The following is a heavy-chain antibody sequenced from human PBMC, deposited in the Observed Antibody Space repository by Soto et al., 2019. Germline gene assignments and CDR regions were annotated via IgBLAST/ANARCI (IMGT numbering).Heavy chain of an antibody. D-gene: IGHD6-19*01. V-gene: IGHV3-30*18. CDR1: GFDFTYYA. Sequence: QVQLVESGGGAVQPGESLRLSCVASGFDFTYYAMHWVRQAPGKGLESVAVMSSDGSKIHHTDSVKGRFTISRDNAKTTLYLQMNSLRKEHTAVYFCANDEGVGGTLGLFDYWGQGTLVSVSS. J-gene: IGHJ4*02. CDR2: MSSDGSKI. CDR3: ANDEGVGGTLGLFDY.